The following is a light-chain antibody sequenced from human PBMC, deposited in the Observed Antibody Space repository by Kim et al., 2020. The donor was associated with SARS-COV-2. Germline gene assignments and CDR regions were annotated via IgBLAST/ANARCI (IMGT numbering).Light chain of an antibody. CDR1: QSVTSNY. Sequence: LSPGERATLSCRASQSVTSNYLAWYQQNPGQPPWLLIYGASSRATGIPDRFSGSGSGTDFTLTISRLEPEDFAVYYCQQYVTSFRTFGQGTKLEI. CDR2: GAS. CDR3: QQYVTSFRT. J-gene: IGKJ2*01. V-gene: IGKV3-20*01.